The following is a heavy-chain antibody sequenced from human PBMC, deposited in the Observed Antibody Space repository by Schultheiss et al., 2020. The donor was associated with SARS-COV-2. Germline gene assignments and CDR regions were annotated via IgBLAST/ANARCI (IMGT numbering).Heavy chain of an antibody. D-gene: IGHD3/OR15-3a*01. CDR2: ISGSGGST. CDR3: ARAPQDWYWDY. J-gene: IGHJ4*02. CDR1: GFTFSSYA. Sequence: GESLKISCAASGFTFSSYAMSWVRQAPGKGLEWVSAISGSGGSTYYADSVKGRFTISRDNSKNTLYLQMNSLRAEDTAVYYCARAPQDWYWDYWGQGNLVTVSS. V-gene: IGHV3-23*01.